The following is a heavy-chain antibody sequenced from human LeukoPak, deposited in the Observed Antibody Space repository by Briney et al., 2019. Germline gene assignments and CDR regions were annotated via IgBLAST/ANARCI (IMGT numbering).Heavy chain of an antibody. CDR1: GASISTEC. J-gene: IGHJ6*03. CDR2: IYYSGST. Sequence: PSETLSLVQPLSGASISTECCRSVRQPPGKGLEWIGYIYYSGSTNYNPSLKSRVTISVDTSKNQFSLKLSSVTAADTAVYYCATGGPCSIDGYDHYYFDVWGKGTTVTVSS. V-gene: IGHV4-59*01. CDR3: ATGGPCSIDGYDHYYFDV. D-gene: IGHD6-13*01.